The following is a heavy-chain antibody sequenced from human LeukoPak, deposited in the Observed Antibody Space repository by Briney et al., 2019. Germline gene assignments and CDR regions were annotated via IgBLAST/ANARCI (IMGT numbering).Heavy chain of an antibody. V-gene: IGHV4-34*01. CDR3: AREVAGRCFDL. D-gene: IGHD2-15*01. CDR2: INHSGST. CDR1: GGSFSGYY. J-gene: IGHJ2*01. Sequence: SETLSLTCAVYGGSFSGYYWSWIRQPPGKGLEWIGEINHSGSTNYNPSLKSRVTISVDTSKKQFSLKLSSVTAADTAVYYCAREVAGRCFDLWGRGTLVTVSS.